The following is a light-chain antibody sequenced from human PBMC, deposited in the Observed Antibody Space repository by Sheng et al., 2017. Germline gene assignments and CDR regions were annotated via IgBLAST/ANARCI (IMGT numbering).Light chain of an antibody. Sequence: QSVLTQSPSVSGAPGQRVTISCTGSSSNIGAGYDVQWYQQLPGTAPKLLIYGNINRPSGVPDRFSASKSGTSASLAITGLQAEDEADYYCQSYDRSLSGYVFGTGTKVTVL. J-gene: IGLJ1*01. CDR2: GNI. V-gene: IGLV1-40*01. CDR1: SSNIGAGYD. CDR3: QSYDRSLSGYV.